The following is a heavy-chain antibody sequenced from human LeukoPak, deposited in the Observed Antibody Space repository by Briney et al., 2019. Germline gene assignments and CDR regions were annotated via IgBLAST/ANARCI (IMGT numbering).Heavy chain of an antibody. CDR1: GGSFSGYY. V-gene: IGHV4-34*01. CDR2: INHSGST. D-gene: IGHD5-18*01. J-gene: IGHJ5*02. Sequence: SETLSLTCAVYGGSFSGYYWSWIRQPPGKGLEWIGEINHSGSTNYNSSLKSRVTISVDTSKNQFSLKLSSVTAADTAVYYCARGPTYSYGYFNWFDPWGQGTLVTVSS. CDR3: ARGPTYSYGYFNWFDP.